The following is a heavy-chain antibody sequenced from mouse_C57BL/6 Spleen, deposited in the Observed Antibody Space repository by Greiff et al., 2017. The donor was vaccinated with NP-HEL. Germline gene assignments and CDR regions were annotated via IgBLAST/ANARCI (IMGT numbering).Heavy chain of an antibody. CDR1: GYSFTGYY. Sequence: DVQLQQPGAELVKPGASVKLSCKASGYSFTGYYMNWVKQSPEKSLEWIGEINPSTGGTTYNQKFKAKATLTVDKSSSTAYMQLKSLTSEDSAVYYCARYSGNYFWYFDVWGTGTTVTVSS. V-gene: IGHV1-42*01. J-gene: IGHJ1*03. D-gene: IGHD2-1*01. CDR3: ARYSGNYFWYFDV. CDR2: INPSTGGT.